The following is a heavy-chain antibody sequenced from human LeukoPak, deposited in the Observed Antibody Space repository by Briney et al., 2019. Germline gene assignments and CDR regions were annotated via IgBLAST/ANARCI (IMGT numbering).Heavy chain of an antibody. CDR1: GFTFSSYS. J-gene: IGHJ4*02. Sequence: TGGSLRLSCAASGFTFSSYSMNWVRQAPGKGLEWVSYISSSSSYTNYADSVKGRFTISRDNAKNSLYLQMNSLRAEDTAVYYCARGTTTYYFDYWGQGTLVTVSS. D-gene: IGHD1-1*01. CDR2: ISSSSSYT. V-gene: IGHV3-21*05. CDR3: ARGTTTYYFDY.